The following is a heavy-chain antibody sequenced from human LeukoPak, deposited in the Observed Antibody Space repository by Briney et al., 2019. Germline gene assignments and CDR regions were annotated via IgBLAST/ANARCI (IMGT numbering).Heavy chain of an antibody. CDR3: ARLTGYSSGWFDY. CDR2: IYYSGST. Sequence: SETLSLTCTVSGGSISSYYWSWIRRPPGKGLEWLGYIYYSGSTNYNPSLKSRVTISVDTSKNQFSLKLSSVTAADTDVYYCARLTGYSSGWFDYWGQGTLVTVSP. CDR1: GGSISSYY. J-gene: IGHJ4*02. V-gene: IGHV4-59*08. D-gene: IGHD6-19*01.